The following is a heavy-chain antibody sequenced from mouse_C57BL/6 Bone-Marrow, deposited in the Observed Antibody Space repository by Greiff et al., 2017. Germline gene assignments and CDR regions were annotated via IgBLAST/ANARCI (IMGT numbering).Heavy chain of an antibody. CDR2: IWSGGST. Sequence: VQLQQSGPGLVQPSQSLSITCTVSGFSLTSYGVHWVRQSPGKGLEWLGVIWSGGSTDYNAAFISRLSISKDNSKSQVFFKMNSLQADDTAIYYWSSLYYGSSYGYFDVWGTGTTVTVSS. D-gene: IGHD1-1*01. CDR1: GFSLTSYG. V-gene: IGHV2-2*01. CDR3: SSLYYGSSYGYFDV. J-gene: IGHJ1*03.